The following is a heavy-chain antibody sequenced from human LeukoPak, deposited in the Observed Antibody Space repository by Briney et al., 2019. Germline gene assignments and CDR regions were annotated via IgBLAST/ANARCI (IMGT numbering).Heavy chain of an antibody. D-gene: IGHD3-9*01. CDR2: INHSGST. CDR1: GGSFSGYY. J-gene: IGHJ4*02. CDR3: ARVDLAVRLVDY. Sequence: RPSETLSLTCAVYGGSFSGYYWSWIRQPPGKGLEWIGEINHSGSTNYNPSLKSRVTISVDTSRNQFSLKLSSVTAADTAVYYCARVDLAVRLVDYWGQGTLVTISS. V-gene: IGHV4-34*01.